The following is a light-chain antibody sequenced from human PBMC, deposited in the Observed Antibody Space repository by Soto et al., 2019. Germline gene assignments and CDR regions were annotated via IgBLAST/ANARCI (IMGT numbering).Light chain of an antibody. J-gene: IGKJ4*01. V-gene: IGKV3-11*01. Sequence: EIVLTQSPATLSLSPGERATLSCRASQSVSNSLAWYQQKPGQAPRLLIYDASNRATGIPARFSGSGSGTDFTLTISSLEPEDFAVYYCQQRSNWLFGGGTKVEIK. CDR2: DAS. CDR3: QQRSNWL. CDR1: QSVSNS.